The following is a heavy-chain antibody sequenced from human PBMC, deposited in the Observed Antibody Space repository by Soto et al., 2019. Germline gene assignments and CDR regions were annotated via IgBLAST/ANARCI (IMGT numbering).Heavy chain of an antibody. V-gene: IGHV2-26*01. CDR3: AGISRRFGASHFDF. CDR2: ILSDVEQ. CDR1: GFSLTNVQKG. D-gene: IGHD3-10*01. J-gene: IGHJ4*02. Sequence: QVTLKESGPVLVQATEPLTLTCNVSGFSLTNVQKGVAWIRQPPGKALERLAHILSDVEQSYKSSLKKRLTTSQAASKRQVVLFMPNVEPVDTATYYFAGISRRFGASHFDFWGQGSSVIVSS.